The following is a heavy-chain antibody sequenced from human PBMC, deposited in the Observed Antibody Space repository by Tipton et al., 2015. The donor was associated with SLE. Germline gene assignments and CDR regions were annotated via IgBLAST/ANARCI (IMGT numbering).Heavy chain of an antibody. D-gene: IGHD3-22*01. CDR1: GYSISSGSY. CDR2: VYHGGST. CDR3: ARAGYSDVGGYCGPTDY. V-gene: IGHV4-38-2*01. J-gene: IGHJ4*02. Sequence: TLSLTCAVSGYSISSGSYWGWIRQPPGKGLEWIGSVYHGGSTYYNPSLKSRVTISVDTSKNHFSLKLSSVTAADTAVYYCARAGYSDVGGYCGPTDYWGQGTLVSVSS.